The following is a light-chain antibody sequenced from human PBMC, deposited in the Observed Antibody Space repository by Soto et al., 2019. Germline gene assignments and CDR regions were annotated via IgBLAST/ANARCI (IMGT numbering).Light chain of an antibody. CDR3: HQYSTYFRT. CDR2: KAS. CDR1: QSIRRW. Sequence: DIQMTQSPSTLSASVGDRVTITCRASQSIRRWLAWYQQKPGKAPKLLIYKASSLESGVPSRFRGSGSGTEFTLNISSLQPDDFAAYYCHQYSTYFRTFGPGTKVEGK. J-gene: IGKJ1*01. V-gene: IGKV1-5*03.